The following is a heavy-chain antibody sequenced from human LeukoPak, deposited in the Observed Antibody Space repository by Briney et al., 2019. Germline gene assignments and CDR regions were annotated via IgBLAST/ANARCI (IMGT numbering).Heavy chain of an antibody. D-gene: IGHD3-10*01. J-gene: IGHJ4*02. CDR3: ARVRKLRTRGVMDPLDY. CDR1: GFTFNYYW. CDR2: IQQDGSEK. Sequence: PGGSLRLSCAASGFTFNYYWLTWVRQAPGKGLEWVANIQQDGSEKYYVDSVKGRFIISRDNAKNSLCLQMNSLRAEDTAVYYCARVRKLRTRGVMDPLDYWGQGTLVTVSS. V-gene: IGHV3-7*01.